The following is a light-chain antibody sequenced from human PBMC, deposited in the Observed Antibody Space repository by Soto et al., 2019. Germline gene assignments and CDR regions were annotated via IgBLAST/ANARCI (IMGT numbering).Light chain of an antibody. Sequence: QAVVTQEPSLTVSPGGTVTLTCASSTGAVTSGHYPNWFQQKPGQAPRSLIYSTNNRHLLTPARFSGSLLGGKAALTLSGVQPEDEAEYYCLLYFGGAQHVLFGGGTKLTVL. CDR2: STN. CDR3: LLYFGGAQHVL. V-gene: IGLV7-43*01. J-gene: IGLJ2*01. CDR1: TGAVTSGHY.